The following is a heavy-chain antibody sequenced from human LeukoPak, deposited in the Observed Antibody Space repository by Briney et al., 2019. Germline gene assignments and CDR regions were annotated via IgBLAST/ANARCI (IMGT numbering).Heavy chain of an antibody. Sequence: ASVKVSCKASGYTFTSYGISWVRQAPGQGLEWMGWISAYNGNTNYAQKLQGRVTMTTDTSTSTAYMELSSLRSEDTAVYYCASRVRTGWFDPWGQGTLVAVSS. CDR2: ISAYNGNT. CDR1: GYTFTSYG. V-gene: IGHV1-18*01. J-gene: IGHJ5*02. CDR3: ASRVRTGWFDP.